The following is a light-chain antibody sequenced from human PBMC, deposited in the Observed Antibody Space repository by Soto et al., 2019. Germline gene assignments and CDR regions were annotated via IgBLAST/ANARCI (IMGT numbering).Light chain of an antibody. Sequence: EIVLTQSPGTLSLSPGERATLSCRASQSVSSSYVAWYQQKPGQAPRLLIYEASIRAIVISDWFSGSGSGTDFTLAISRPVSEDLAVYHCQQCGSSPPTFGQGSKVDIK. CDR3: QQCGSSPPT. CDR2: EAS. V-gene: IGKV3-20*01. CDR1: QSVSSSY. J-gene: IGKJ1*01.